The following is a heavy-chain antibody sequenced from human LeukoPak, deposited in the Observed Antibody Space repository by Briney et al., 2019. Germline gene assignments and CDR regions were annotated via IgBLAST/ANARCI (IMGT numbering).Heavy chain of an antibody. CDR1: GLTFSSYA. CDR3: ARGGGSGSYYPYYYGMDV. Sequence: GGSLRLSCAGSGLTFSSYAMSWVRQAPGKGLEWVSGISSSGDSTFYADSVKGRFTISRDNSKNTLYLQMNSLRAEDTAVYYCARGGGSGSYYPYYYGMDVWGQGTTVTVSS. V-gene: IGHV3-23*01. CDR2: ISSSGDST. D-gene: IGHD3-10*01. J-gene: IGHJ6*02.